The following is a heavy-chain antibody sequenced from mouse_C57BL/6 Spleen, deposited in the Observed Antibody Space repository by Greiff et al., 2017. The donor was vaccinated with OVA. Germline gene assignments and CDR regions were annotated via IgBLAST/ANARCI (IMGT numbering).Heavy chain of an antibody. Sequence: QVQLQQPGAELVKPGASVKLSCKASGYTFTSYWMHWVKQRPGQGLEWIGMIHPNSGSTNYNEKFKSKATLTVDKSSSTAYMQLSSLTSEDSAVYYCARGYYDSKYFDYWGQGTTLTVSS. CDR2: IHPNSGST. V-gene: IGHV1-64*01. D-gene: IGHD1-1*01. CDR1: GYTFTSYW. J-gene: IGHJ2*01. CDR3: ARGYYDSKYFDY.